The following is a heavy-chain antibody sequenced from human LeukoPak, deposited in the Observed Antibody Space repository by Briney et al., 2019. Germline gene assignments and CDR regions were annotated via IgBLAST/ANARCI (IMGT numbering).Heavy chain of an antibody. J-gene: IGHJ4*02. CDR1: GFTFSSYG. V-gene: IGHV3-30*02. Sequence: GGSLRLSCAASGFTFSSYGMHWVRQAPGKGLEWVAFIRYDGSNKYYADSVKGRFTISRDNSKNTLYLQMNSLRAEDTAVYYCAKTQYYDFWSGLDYWGQGTLVTVSS. CDR3: AKTQYYDFWSGLDY. CDR2: IRYDGSNK. D-gene: IGHD3-3*01.